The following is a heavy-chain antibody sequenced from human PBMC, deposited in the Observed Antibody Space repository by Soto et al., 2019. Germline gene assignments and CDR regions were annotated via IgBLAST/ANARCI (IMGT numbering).Heavy chain of an antibody. D-gene: IGHD4-4*01. CDR1: GFTFDDYA. Sequence: GGSLRLSCAASGFTFDDYAMHWVRQAPGKGLEWVSGISWNSGSIGYADSVKGRFTISRDNAKNSLYLQMNSLRAEDTALYYCAKDFGEVDYSPNMDVWGKGTTVTVSS. J-gene: IGHJ6*03. V-gene: IGHV3-9*01. CDR2: ISWNSGSI. CDR3: AKDFGEVDYSPNMDV.